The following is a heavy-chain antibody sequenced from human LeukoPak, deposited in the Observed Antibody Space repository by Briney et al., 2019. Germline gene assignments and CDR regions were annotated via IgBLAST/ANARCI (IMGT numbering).Heavy chain of an antibody. V-gene: IGHV1-69*04. CDR1: GGTFSSYA. D-gene: IGHD3-22*01. CDR3: ARGPTRYYDSSGYHTLYGMDV. J-gene: IGHJ6*02. Sequence: ASVKVSCKASGGTFSSYAISWVRQAPGQGLEWMGRIIPILGIANYAEKFQGRVTITADKSTSTAYMELSSLRSEDTAVYYCARGPTRYYDSSGYHTLYGMDVLGQGTTVTVSS. CDR2: IIPILGIA.